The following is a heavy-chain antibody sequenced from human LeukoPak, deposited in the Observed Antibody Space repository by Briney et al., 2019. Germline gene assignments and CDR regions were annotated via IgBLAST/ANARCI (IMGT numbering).Heavy chain of an antibody. D-gene: IGHD3-22*01. CDR3: AREPPRLVVVIRPEDY. Sequence: GASVKVSCKASGYTFTSYAMNWVRQAPGQGLEWMGWINTNTGNPTYAQGFTGRFVFSLDTSVSTAYLQISSLKAEDTAVYYCAREPPRLVVVIRPEDYWGQGTLVTVSS. CDR1: GYTFTSYA. V-gene: IGHV7-4-1*02. J-gene: IGHJ4*02. CDR2: INTNTGNP.